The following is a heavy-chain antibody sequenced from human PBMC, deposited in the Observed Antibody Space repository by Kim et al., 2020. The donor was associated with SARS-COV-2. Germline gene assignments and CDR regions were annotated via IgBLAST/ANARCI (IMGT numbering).Heavy chain of an antibody. Sequence: SETLSLTCTVSGGSISNSWWSWVRQPPGMGLGWIGEISHSGTTNYNASLRSRGTISVDKSNNQFSLKLTSVTAAAPAVYYCPQGRSRRWRGYLGQGTLVT. V-gene: IGHV4-4*02. CDR3: PQGRSRRWRGY. D-gene: IGHD6-13*01. CDR1: GGSISNSW. CDR2: ISHSGTT. J-gene: IGHJ4*02.